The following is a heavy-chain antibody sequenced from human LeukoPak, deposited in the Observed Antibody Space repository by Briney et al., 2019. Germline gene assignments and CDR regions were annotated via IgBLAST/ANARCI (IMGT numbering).Heavy chain of an antibody. V-gene: IGHV4-59*01. CDR3: ARSDGATRPHWYFDL. D-gene: IGHD1-26*01. CDR1: GGSISSYY. J-gene: IGHJ2*01. Sequence: PSETLSLTCTVSGGSISSYYWSWIRQPPGKGLEWIGYIYYSGSTNYNPSLKSRVTISADTSKNQFSLKLSSVTAADTAVYYCARSDGATRPHWYFDLWGRGTLVTVSS. CDR2: IYYSGST.